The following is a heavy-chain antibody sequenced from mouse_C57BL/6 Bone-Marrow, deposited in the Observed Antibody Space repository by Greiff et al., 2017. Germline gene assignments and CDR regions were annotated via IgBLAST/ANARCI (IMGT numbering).Heavy chain of an antibody. V-gene: IGHV1-7*01. CDR3: AKSRGIPGLFAY. J-gene: IGHJ3*01. Sequence: QVQLQQSGAELAKPGASVKLSCTVSGYSFTSYWMHWVYQRPGPGLEWIGYINTSSGYMKYNQKFKEKATLTADKSSRPAYMQLSSLPYEASAVYDCAKSRGIPGLFAYWGQGTLVTVSA. D-gene: IGHD3-3*01. CDR2: INTSSGYM. CDR1: GYSFTSYW.